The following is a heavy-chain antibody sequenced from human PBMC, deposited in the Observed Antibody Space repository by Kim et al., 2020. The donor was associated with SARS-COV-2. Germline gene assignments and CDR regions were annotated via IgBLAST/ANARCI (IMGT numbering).Heavy chain of an antibody. J-gene: IGHJ6*02. Sequence: ASVKVSCKASGYTFTSYAMHWVRQAPGQRLEWMGWINAGNGNTKYSQKFQGRVTITRDTSASTAYMELSSLRSEDTAVYYCARVRYFGDLSPYYYYYYGMDVWGQGTTVTVSS. V-gene: IGHV1-3*01. CDR2: INAGNGNT. CDR1: GYTFTSYA. D-gene: IGHD3-10*01. CDR3: ARVRYFGDLSPYYYYYYGMDV.